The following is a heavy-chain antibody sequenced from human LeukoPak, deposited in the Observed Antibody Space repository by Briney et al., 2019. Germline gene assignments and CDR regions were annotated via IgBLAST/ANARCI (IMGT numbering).Heavy chain of an antibody. J-gene: IGHJ4*02. CDR2: ISSSSTTI. CDR3: ARDYYGDYFSDY. Sequence: GGSLRLSCAASGFTITRHSMNWVRQAPGKELEWVSYISSSSTTIYYADSVKGRFTISRDNAKNSLYLQMNSLRAEDTAVYYCARDYYGDYFSDYWGKGTLVTVSS. CDR1: GFTITRHS. D-gene: IGHD4-17*01. V-gene: IGHV3-48*01.